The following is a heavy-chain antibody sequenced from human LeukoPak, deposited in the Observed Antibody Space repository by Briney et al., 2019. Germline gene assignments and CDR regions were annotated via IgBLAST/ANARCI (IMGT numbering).Heavy chain of an antibody. CDR2: INSDGSSI. D-gene: IGHD3-9*01. Sequence: GGSLRLSCAASGFTFSSYWMHWVRQAPGKGLAWVSRINSDGSSISYADSVKGRFTISRDNAKNTLYLQMNSLRAEDTAVYYCARSPRYRFDTWGQGTLVTVSS. CDR1: GFTFSSYW. V-gene: IGHV3-74*01. CDR3: ARSPRYRFDT. J-gene: IGHJ5*02.